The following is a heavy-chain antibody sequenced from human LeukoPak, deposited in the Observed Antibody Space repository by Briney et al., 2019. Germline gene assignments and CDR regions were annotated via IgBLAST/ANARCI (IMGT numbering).Heavy chain of an antibody. CDR2: ISAYNGNT. J-gene: IGHJ6*02. CDR1: GYTFTSYG. Sequence: GASVKVSCKASGYTFTSYGISWVRQAPGQGLEWMGWISAYNGNTNYAQKLQGRVTMTTDTSTSTAYIELRSLRSDDTAVYYCARGAVAGGRDYYYGMDVWGQGTTVTVSS. V-gene: IGHV1-18*01. CDR3: ARGAVAGGRDYYYGMDV. D-gene: IGHD6-19*01.